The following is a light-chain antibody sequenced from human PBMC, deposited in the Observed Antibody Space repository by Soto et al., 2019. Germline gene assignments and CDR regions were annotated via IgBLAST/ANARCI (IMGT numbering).Light chain of an antibody. CDR3: QQYYSYPIT. J-gene: IGKJ5*01. V-gene: IGKV1-8*01. CDR2: AAS. Sequence: AIRMTQSPSSLSASTGDRVTITCRASQGISSYLAWYPQKPVKAPKLLIYAASTLQSGVPSRFSGSGSGTDFTLTISCLQSEDFATYYCQQYYSYPITCGQGTRLEIK. CDR1: QGISSY.